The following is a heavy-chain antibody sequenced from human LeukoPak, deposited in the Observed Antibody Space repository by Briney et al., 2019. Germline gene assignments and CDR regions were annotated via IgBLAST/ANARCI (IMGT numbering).Heavy chain of an antibody. Sequence: GRSLRLSCAASGFNFRTYAMHWVRQAPGKGLEWMAIISYDGSSEYYADSVKGRFTVSRDNSENTLSLHMNSLRPEDTAVYFCARGYYLGSGSFDYWGQGALVTVSS. CDR3: ARGYYLGSGSFDY. J-gene: IGHJ4*02. CDR2: ISYDGSSE. CDR1: GFNFRTYA. V-gene: IGHV3-30*01. D-gene: IGHD3-10*01.